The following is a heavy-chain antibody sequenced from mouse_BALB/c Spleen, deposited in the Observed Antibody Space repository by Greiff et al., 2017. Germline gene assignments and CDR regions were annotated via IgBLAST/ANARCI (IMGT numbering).Heavy chain of an antibody. CDR2: IDPENGNT. CDR1: GFNIKDYY. Sequence: EVQLQQSGAELVRPGALVKLSCKASGFNIKDYYMHWVKQRPEQGLEWIGWIDPENGNTIYDPKFQGKASITADTSSNTAYLQLSSLTSEDTAVYYCARGAPFYYLDYWGQGTTLTVSS. V-gene: IGHV14-1*02. D-gene: IGHD3-1*01. J-gene: IGHJ2*01. CDR3: ARGAPFYYLDY.